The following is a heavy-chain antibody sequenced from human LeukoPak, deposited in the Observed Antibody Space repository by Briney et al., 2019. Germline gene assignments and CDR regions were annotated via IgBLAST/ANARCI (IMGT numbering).Heavy chain of an antibody. D-gene: IGHD1-1*01. V-gene: IGHV3-74*01. CDR3: ARDKTAFGFDI. Sequence: GGSLRLSCAASGFTFSNFWMHWVRQAPGKGLVWVALIYGDGSFTRYADSVKGRFTISRDNAKNTVYLQMNSLRADDTGVYYCARDKTAFGFDIWGQGTMVTVSS. CDR1: GFTFSNFW. CDR2: IYGDGSFT. J-gene: IGHJ3*02.